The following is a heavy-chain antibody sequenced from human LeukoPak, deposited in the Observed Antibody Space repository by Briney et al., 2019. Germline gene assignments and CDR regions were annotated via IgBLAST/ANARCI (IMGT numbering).Heavy chain of an antibody. Sequence: NPSETLSLTCTVSGGSISSGGYYWSWIRQHPGKGLEWIGYIYYTAGAYYNPSLESRVSISLDASENQFSLKLSSVTAADTAVYYCARGRRELKYAPDYWGQGTLVTVSS. J-gene: IGHJ4*02. CDR2: IYYTAGA. V-gene: IGHV4-31*03. CDR3: ARGRRELKYAPDY. CDR1: GGSISSGGYY. D-gene: IGHD2-2*01.